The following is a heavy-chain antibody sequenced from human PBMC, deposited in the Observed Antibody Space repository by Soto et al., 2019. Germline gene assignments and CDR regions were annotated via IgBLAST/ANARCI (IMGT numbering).Heavy chain of an antibody. CDR2: ISANDVGT. CDR1: GFTLSNYA. CDR3: AKAKNDYNWDNRPPFDY. D-gene: IGHD1-20*01. J-gene: IGHJ4*02. V-gene: IGHV3-23*01. Sequence: GGSLRLSCEASGFTLSNYAMTWVRQAPGKGLEWVSLISANDVGTYYAESVKTRFTISTDQSRNTVYLQMDSLRADDTAIYYCAKAKNDYNWDNRPPFDYWGQGTLVTVSS.